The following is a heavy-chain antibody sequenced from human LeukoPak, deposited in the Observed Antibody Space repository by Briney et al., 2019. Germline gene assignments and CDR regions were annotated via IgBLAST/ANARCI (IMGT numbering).Heavy chain of an antibody. D-gene: IGHD1-26*01. J-gene: IGHJ4*02. V-gene: IGHV4-39*01. Sequence: SETLSLTCPVSGGSIRSTIYYWGWIRQPPGKGLEWIGSISYSGSTYYNPSLKSRVTISVDTSKNQFSLKLNSVTAADTAVYFCASHRGQWELPRYYFDYWGQGTLVTVSS. CDR3: ASHRGQWELPRYYFDY. CDR2: ISYSGST. CDR1: GGSIRSTIYY.